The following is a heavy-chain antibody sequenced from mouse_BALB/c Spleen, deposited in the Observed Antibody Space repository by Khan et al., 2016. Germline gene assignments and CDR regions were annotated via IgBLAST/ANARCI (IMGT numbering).Heavy chain of an antibody. CDR3: AMLHYYGRFAY. CDR1: GFDFSRYW. CDR2: INPDSSTI. J-gene: IGHJ3*01. D-gene: IGHD1-2*01. V-gene: IGHV4-1*02. Sequence: EVKLLESGGGLVQPGGSLKLSCVASGFDFSRYWMSWVRQAPGKGLEWIGEINPDSSTINYTPSLKDKFIISRDNAKNTLYLQMSKVRSEDTALYYCAMLHYYGRFAYWGQGTLVTVSA.